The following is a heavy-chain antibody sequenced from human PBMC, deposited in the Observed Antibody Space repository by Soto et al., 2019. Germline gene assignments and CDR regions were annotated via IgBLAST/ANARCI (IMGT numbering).Heavy chain of an antibody. D-gene: IGHD3-10*01. J-gene: IGHJ5*02. CDR2: IYYTGTT. CDR3: ATGRFSALVRGVLIFDP. V-gene: IGHV4-59*02. Sequence: PSETLSLTCSVSGGSVSGYYWSWIRQTPGKGPEWIGYIYYTGTTNYNPSLSSRVTISVDTSKNQFSLKLNSVTAADTAVYYCATGRFSALVRGVLIFDPWGQGTLVTVSS. CDR1: GGSVSGYY.